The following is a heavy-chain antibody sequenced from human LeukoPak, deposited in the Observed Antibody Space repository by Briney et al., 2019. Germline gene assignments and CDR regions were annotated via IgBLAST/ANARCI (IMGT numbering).Heavy chain of an antibody. D-gene: IGHD4-23*01. Sequence: GGSLRLSCAASGFTFSSYSMNWVRQAPGKGLEWVSYIGTSSSTIYYADSVKGRFTISRDNAKNSLYLQMNSLRDEDTAVYYCARHNYGGNSGDYWGQGTLVTVSS. V-gene: IGHV3-48*02. CDR1: GFTFSSYS. CDR3: ARHNYGGNSGDY. J-gene: IGHJ4*02. CDR2: IGTSSSTI.